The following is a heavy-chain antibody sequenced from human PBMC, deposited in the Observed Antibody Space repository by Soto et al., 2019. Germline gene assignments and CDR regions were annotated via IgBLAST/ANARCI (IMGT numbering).Heavy chain of an antibody. CDR3: ARLGLIRYCSGGSCYPNYYGMDV. Sequence: PSETLSLTCTVSGGSISSSSYYWGWIRQPPGKGLEWIGSIYYSGSTYYNPSLKSRVTISVDTSKNRFSLKLSSVTAADTAVYYCARLGLIRYCSGGSCYPNYYGMDVWGQGTTVTVSS. CDR2: IYYSGST. D-gene: IGHD2-15*01. V-gene: IGHV4-39*01. CDR1: GGSISSSSYY. J-gene: IGHJ6*02.